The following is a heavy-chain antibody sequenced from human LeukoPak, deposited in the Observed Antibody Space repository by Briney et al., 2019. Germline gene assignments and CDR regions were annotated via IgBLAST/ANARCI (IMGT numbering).Heavy chain of an antibody. CDR1: GFTFSSYA. Sequence: GGSLRLSCAASGFTFSSYAMSWVRQAPGKGLEWVSVISGSGGSTFYADSVKGRFTISRDNSKNTLYLQMNSLRAEDTAVHYCAKGLSGGSGWYYFDYWGQGTLVTVSS. CDR3: AKGLSGGSGWYYFDY. V-gene: IGHV3-23*01. CDR2: ISGSGGST. D-gene: IGHD6-19*01. J-gene: IGHJ4*02.